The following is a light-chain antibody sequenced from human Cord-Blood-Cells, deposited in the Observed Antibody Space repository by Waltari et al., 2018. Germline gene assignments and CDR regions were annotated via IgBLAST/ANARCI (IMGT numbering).Light chain of an antibody. CDR2: DVS. V-gene: IGLV2-11*01. CDR1: SSDVGGYNY. Sequence: QSALTQPRSVSGSPGQSVTISCTRTSSDVGGYNYVSWYQQHPGKAPKLMFYDVSKRPPGVPDRFSGSKSGNTASLTISGLQAEDEADYYCCSYAGSYAWVFDGGTKLTVL. J-gene: IGLJ3*02. CDR3: CSYAGSYAWV.